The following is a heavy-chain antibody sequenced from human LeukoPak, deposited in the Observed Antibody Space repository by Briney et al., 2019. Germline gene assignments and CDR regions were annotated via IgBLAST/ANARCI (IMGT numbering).Heavy chain of an antibody. CDR3: ARAHSGSYYGY. V-gene: IGHV3-74*01. J-gene: IGHJ4*02. Sequence: QSGGSLRLSCAASGFTFSSYWMHWVRQAPGKGLVWVSRINSDGSSTSYADSVKGRFTISRDNAKNTLYLQMNSLRAEDTAVYYCARAHSGSYYGYWGQGTLITVSS. CDR2: INSDGSST. D-gene: IGHD1-26*01. CDR1: GFTFSSYW.